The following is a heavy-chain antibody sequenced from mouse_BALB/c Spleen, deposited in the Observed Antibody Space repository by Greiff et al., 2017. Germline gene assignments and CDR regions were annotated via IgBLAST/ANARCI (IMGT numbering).Heavy chain of an antibody. J-gene: IGHJ1*01. CDR2: ISSGSSTI. CDR3: ARGPGYWYFDV. CDR1: GFTFSSFG. V-gene: IGHV5-17*02. Sequence: EVQLQESGGGLVQPGGSRKLSCAASGFTFSSFGMHWVRQAPEKGLEWVAYISSGSSTIYYADTVKGRFTISRDNPKNTLFLQMTSLRSEDTAMYYCARGPGYWYFDVWGAGTTVTVSS.